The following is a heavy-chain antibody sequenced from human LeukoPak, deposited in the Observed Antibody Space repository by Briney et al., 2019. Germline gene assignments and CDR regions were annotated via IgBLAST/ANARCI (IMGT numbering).Heavy chain of an antibody. CDR2: ISGSGGST. D-gene: IGHD3-16*01. Sequence: GGSLRLSCSASGFTVSSNYMSWVRQAPGKGLEWVSAISGSGGSTYYADSVKGRFTISRDNSKNTLYLQMNSLRAEDTAVYYCANPPRPLKHWGDAFDIWGQGTMVTVSS. CDR3: ANPPRPLKHWGDAFDI. V-gene: IGHV3-23*01. J-gene: IGHJ3*02. CDR1: GFTVSSNY.